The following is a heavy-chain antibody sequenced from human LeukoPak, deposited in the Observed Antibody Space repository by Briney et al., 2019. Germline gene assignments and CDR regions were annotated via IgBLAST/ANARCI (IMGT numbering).Heavy chain of an antibody. CDR3: VTYYYGSSAPKRNY. CDR1: GGSFSDYF. CDR2: ISHSGST. J-gene: IGHJ4*02. D-gene: IGHD3-22*01. Sequence: SETLSLTCAVYGGSFSDYFWSWIRQPPGKGLEWIGEISHSGSTTYNPSLRSRVTISGDTSKKQFSLKLSSVAAADTAVYYCVTYYYGSSAPKRNYWGQGILVTVSS. V-gene: IGHV4-34*01.